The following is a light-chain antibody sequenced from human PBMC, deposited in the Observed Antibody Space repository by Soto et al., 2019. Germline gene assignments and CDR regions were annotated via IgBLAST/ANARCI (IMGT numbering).Light chain of an antibody. CDR3: QQYGSSPPVYT. J-gene: IGKJ2*01. V-gene: IGKV3-11*01. CDR2: DVS. CDR1: QSVTSS. Sequence: EIVLTQSPATLSLSPGDRATLSCRASQSVTSSLAWFQQKPGQAPRLLIYDVSRRATAIPARFSGSGSGTDFTLTISSLEPEDFAVYYCQQYGSSPPVYTFGQGTKLEIK.